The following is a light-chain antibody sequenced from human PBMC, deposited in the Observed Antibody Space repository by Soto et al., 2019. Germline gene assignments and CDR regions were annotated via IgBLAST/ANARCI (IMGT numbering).Light chain of an antibody. CDR2: DVT. Sequence: QSALTQPASVSGSPGQSITISCTGTSSDVDTYIYISWYQQHPGKAPKLIIYDVTNRPPGVSNRFSGSKSGNTASLTISGLQTEDEADYYCSSYTFSTLVFATGTQLTVL. CDR1: SSDVDTYIY. V-gene: IGLV2-14*03. CDR3: SSYTFSTLV. J-gene: IGLJ1*01.